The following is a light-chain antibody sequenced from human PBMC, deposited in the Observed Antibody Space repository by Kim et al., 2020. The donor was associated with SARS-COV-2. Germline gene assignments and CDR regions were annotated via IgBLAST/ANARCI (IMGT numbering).Light chain of an antibody. CDR2: DAS. Sequence: GDRVTITCRASQSISSWLAWYQQKPGKAPKLLIYDASSLESGVPSRFSGSGSRTEFTLTISSLQPDDFATYYCQQYNSYSATFGQGTKV. V-gene: IGKV1-5*01. CDR3: QQYNSYSAT. J-gene: IGKJ1*01. CDR1: QSISSW.